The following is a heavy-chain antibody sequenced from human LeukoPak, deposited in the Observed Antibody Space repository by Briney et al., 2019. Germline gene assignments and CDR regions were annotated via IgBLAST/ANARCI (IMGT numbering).Heavy chain of an antibody. V-gene: IGHV3-23*01. Sequence: PGGSLRLSCAASGFSFSIYGMHWVRQAPGKGLEWVSSISGDGGRTYYADSVKGRFTISRDNSKNTLYLQMNSLRADDTAVYYCAKDPYGFGFGDYWGQGTLVTVSS. CDR1: GFSFSIYG. D-gene: IGHD4-17*01. J-gene: IGHJ4*02. CDR2: ISGDGGRT. CDR3: AKDPYGFGFGDY.